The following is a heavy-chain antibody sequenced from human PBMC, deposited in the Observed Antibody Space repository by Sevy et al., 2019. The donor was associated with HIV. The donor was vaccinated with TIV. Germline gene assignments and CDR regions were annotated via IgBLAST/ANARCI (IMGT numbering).Heavy chain of an antibody. J-gene: IGHJ2*01. CDR3: ARVGGSYSAWYFDL. CDR2: VTSDGTT. D-gene: IGHD1-26*01. Sequence: GGSLRLSCAASGLTLTTTGMSWVRQAPGKGLEWVAGVTSDGTTYYADSVRDRFTVSRDNSKNTLYLQLNSLRADDTAVFYCARVGGSYSAWYFDLWGRGTLVTVSS. V-gene: IGHV3-53*01. CDR1: GLTLTTTG.